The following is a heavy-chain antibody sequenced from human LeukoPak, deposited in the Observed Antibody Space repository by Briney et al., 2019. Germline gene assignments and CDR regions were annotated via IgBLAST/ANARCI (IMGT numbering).Heavy chain of an antibody. CDR2: INHSGST. Sequence: SETLSLTCAVYGGSFSGYYWSWIRQPPGKGLEWIGEINHSGSTNYNPSLKSRVTMSVDTSKNQFSLKLSSVTAADTAVYYCARGKVTDYVWGSYRYTCWFDPWGQGTLVTVSS. V-gene: IGHV4-34*01. CDR1: GGSFSGYY. J-gene: IGHJ5*02. D-gene: IGHD3-16*02. CDR3: ARGKVTDYVWGSYRYTCWFDP.